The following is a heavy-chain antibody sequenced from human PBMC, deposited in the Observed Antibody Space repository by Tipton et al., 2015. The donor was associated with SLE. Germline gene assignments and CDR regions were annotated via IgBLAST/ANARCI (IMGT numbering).Heavy chain of an antibody. Sequence: SLRLSCAASGFTFSSYEMNWVRQAPGKGLEWVSYISSSGSTIYYADSVKGRFTISRDNAKNSLYLQMDNLRTEDTAVYYCATRQGSGWYQSFDYWGQGSLVTVSS. V-gene: IGHV3-48*03. CDR3: ATRQGSGWYQSFDY. D-gene: IGHD6-19*01. J-gene: IGHJ4*02. CDR2: ISSSGSTI. CDR1: GFTFSSYE.